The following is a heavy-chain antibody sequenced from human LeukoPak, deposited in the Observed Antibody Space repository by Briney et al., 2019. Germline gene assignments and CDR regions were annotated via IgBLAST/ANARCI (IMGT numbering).Heavy chain of an antibody. CDR3: AKGGAAGRQGGFDY. V-gene: IGHV3-23*01. CDR1: GFTFSSYW. J-gene: IGHJ4*02. Sequence: PGGSLRLSCAASGFTFSSYWMTWVRQAPGKGLEWVSGISGSGGSIYYADSVKGRFTISRDNSKNTLYLQLNSLRVEDTAVYYCAKGGAAGRQGGFDYWGQGTLVTVSS. CDR2: ISGSGGSI. D-gene: IGHD6-13*01.